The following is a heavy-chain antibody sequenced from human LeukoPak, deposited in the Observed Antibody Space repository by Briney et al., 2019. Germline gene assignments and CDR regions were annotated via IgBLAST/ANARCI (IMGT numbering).Heavy chain of an antibody. D-gene: IGHD2-21*02. Sequence: GGSLRLSCAASGFIFSSNSMNWVRQAPGKGLEWVSSISSSSSYIYYADSVKGRFTISRDNAKNSLCLQMNSLRDEDTAVYYCARENIVVVTAIRDAFDIWGQGTMVTVSS. J-gene: IGHJ3*02. CDR1: GFIFSSNS. CDR2: ISSSSSYI. V-gene: IGHV3-21*01. CDR3: ARENIVVVTAIRDAFDI.